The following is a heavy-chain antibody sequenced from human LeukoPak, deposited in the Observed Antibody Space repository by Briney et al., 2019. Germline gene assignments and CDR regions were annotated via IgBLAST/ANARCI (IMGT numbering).Heavy chain of an antibody. D-gene: IGHD6-6*01. J-gene: IGHJ6*03. CDR2: IYTSGST. Sequence: SETLSLTCTVSGGSISSYYWSWIRQPAGKGLEWIGRIYTSGSTNYNPSLKSRVTMSVDTSKNQFSLKLSSVTAADTAVYYCARESQLAFYYYYYYMDVWGKGTTVTVSS. V-gene: IGHV4-4*07. CDR3: ARESQLAFYYYYYYMDV. CDR1: GGSISSYY.